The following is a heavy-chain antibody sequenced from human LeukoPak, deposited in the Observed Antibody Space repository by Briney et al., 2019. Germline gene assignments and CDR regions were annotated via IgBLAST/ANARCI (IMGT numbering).Heavy chain of an antibody. V-gene: IGHV1-69*13. CDR1: GGTFSSYA. Sequence: SVKVSCKASGGTFSSYAISWVRQAPGQGLEWMGGIIPIFGTANYAQKFQGRVTITADESTSAAYMELSSLRSEDTAVYYCARGNYYYYYMDVWGKGTTVTVSS. J-gene: IGHJ6*03. CDR2: IIPIFGTA. CDR3: ARGNYYYYYMDV.